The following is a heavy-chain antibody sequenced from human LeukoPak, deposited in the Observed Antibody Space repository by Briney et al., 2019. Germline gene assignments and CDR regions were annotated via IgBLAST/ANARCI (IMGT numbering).Heavy chain of an antibody. CDR2: IKQDGNEK. D-gene: IGHD3-10*01. Sequence: PGGSLRLSCAVSGFTFSRYWMTWVRQAPGKGLEWVASIKQDGNEKYYVDSVRGRFTISRDNAKNSLYLQMNSLRAEDTAVYYCARDLDFGSGRSLGASDIWGQGTMVTVSS. CDR1: GFTFSRYW. V-gene: IGHV3-7*03. J-gene: IGHJ3*02. CDR3: ARDLDFGSGRSLGASDI.